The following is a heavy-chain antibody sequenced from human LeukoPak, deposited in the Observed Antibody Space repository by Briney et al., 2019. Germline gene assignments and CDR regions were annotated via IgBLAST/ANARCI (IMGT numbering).Heavy chain of an antibody. Sequence: TGGSLRLSCAASGFTFSSYTMHWVRQAPGKGLEWVAVISFDGSNTYYADSVKGRSTISRDNSKNTLYLQMNSLRAEDTAVYYCAKEGGYTYGPLDYWGQGTLVTVSS. D-gene: IGHD5-18*01. V-gene: IGHV3-30-3*01. J-gene: IGHJ4*02. CDR1: GFTFSSYT. CDR2: ISFDGSNT. CDR3: AKEGGYTYGPLDY.